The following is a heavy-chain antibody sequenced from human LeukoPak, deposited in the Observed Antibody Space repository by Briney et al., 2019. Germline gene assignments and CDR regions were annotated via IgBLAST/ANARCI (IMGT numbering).Heavy chain of an antibody. V-gene: IGHV1-2*02. CDR1: GYTFTGYY. J-gene: IGHJ4*02. D-gene: IGHD3-22*01. Sequence: ASAKVSCKASGYTFTGYYMHWVRQAPGQGLEWMGWINPNSGGTNYAQKFQGRVTMTRDTSISTAYMELSRLRSDDTAVYYCARDGFYYYDSSGYYVWGQGTLVTVSS. CDR2: INPNSGGT. CDR3: ARDGFYYYDSSGYYV.